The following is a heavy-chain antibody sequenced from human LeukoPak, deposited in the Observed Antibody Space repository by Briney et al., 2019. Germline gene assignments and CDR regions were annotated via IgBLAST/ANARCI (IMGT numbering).Heavy chain of an antibody. V-gene: IGHV3-74*01. CDR2: INSDGSST. J-gene: IGHJ6*03. CDR1: GFTFSSYW. D-gene: IGHD3-22*01. Sequence: GGSLRLSCAASGFTFSSYWMHWVRQAPGKGLVWVSRINSDGSSTSYADSVKGRFTISRDNAKNTLYLQMNSLRAEDTAVYYCARAYYYDSSGTSVGYYMDVWGKGTTVTVSS. CDR3: ARAYYYDSSGTSVGYYMDV.